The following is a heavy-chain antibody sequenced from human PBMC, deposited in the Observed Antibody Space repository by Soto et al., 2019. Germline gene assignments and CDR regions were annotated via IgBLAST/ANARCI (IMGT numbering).Heavy chain of an antibody. Sequence: LQESGPGLVKPSQTLSLTRFVSGYSISAGGYYWSWIRHHPGKGLEWIGSFYSSGSTIYNPSLPTRVTISGDTSSNQFSISLPSVTAADTARYYCARMYSSGSGWFHPWAQGTLVTVSS. V-gene: IGHV4-30-4*01. D-gene: IGHD6-19*01. CDR2: FYSSGST. CDR3: ARMYSSGSGWFHP. J-gene: IGHJ5*02. CDR1: GYSISAGGYY.